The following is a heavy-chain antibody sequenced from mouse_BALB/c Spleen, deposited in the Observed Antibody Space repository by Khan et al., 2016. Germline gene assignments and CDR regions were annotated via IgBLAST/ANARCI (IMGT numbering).Heavy chain of an antibody. CDR2: IRNKANNYTT. CDR3: ARYAYCNYGYFHVMDY. D-gene: IGHD2-10*02. Sequence: EVELVESGGGLVQPGGSLRLSCATSGFTFTDYYMSWVRQPPEKALEWLGFIRNKANNYTTEYSESVKGRFTITIDNSQSILYLQMTIFRAEDIATYYFARYAYCNYGYFHVMDYWGQGTSVTVSS. J-gene: IGHJ4*01. CDR1: GFTFTDYY. V-gene: IGHV7-3*02.